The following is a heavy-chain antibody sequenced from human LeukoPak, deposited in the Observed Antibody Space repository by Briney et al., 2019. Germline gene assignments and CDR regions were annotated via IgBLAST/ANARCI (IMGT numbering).Heavy chain of an antibody. CDR2: IYHSGST. Sequence: SETLSLTCTASGYSISSGYYWGWIRQPPGKGLEWIGSIYHSGSTYYNPSLKSRVTISVDTSKNQFSLKLSSVTAADTAVYYCARENEDSTVGFDFWGQGTLVTVSS. J-gene: IGHJ4*02. CDR3: ARENEDSTVGFDF. V-gene: IGHV4-38-2*02. D-gene: IGHD1-1*01. CDR1: GYSISSGYY.